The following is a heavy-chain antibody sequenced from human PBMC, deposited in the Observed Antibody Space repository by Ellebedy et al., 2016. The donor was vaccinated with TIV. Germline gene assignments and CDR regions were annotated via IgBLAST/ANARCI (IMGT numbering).Heavy chain of an antibody. CDR2: INSDGRST. CDR1: GFTFDIYR. CDR3: ARDSRGLGV. V-gene: IGHV3-74*01. J-gene: IGHJ6*02. Sequence: GASLKISCASSGFTFDIYRMHWVRPVPGKVLVWVSRINSDGRSTSYADFGNGRFTISRDNSKNTLYLHMNDLRVEETDGYYCARDSRGLGVWGQGTTVTVSS.